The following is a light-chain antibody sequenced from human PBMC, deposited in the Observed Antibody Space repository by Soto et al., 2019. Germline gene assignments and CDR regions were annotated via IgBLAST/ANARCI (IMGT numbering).Light chain of an antibody. J-gene: IGKJ4*01. Sequence: ETVVTQSPATLSLSPGESATLSCRASQTVSRFFAWYQQKPGQSPRLLIYGVSNRATGVPARFSASGSGTDFTLSISSLEPEDSAVYYCQQRFTWPLTFGGGTKVEIK. V-gene: IGKV3-11*01. CDR3: QQRFTWPLT. CDR1: QTVSRF. CDR2: GVS.